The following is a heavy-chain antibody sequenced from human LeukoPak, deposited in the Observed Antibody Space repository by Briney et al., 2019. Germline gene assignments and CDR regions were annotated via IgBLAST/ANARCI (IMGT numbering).Heavy chain of an antibody. CDR3: AKDPVAAHLEMDI. V-gene: IGHV3-23*01. J-gene: IGHJ6*02. CDR2: FSGSGGST. D-gene: IGHD6-25*01. Sequence: GGSLRLSCAASGFTFSSYAMSWVRQAPGKGLEWASAFSGSGGSTYYADSVKGRFTISRDNSKNTLYLQMNSLRAEDTAVYYCAKDPVAAHLEMDIWGQGTTVTVSS. CDR1: GFTFSSYA.